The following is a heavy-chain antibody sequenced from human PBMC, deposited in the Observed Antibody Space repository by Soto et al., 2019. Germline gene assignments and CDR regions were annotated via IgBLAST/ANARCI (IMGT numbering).Heavy chain of an antibody. CDR1: GSGFISSG. V-gene: IGHV1-58*02. J-gene: IGHJ6*02. CDR3: SADRPDIGVGWWV. D-gene: IGHD2-15*01. CDR2: IVVASGQT. Sequence: RASVKVSCKASGSGFISSGIQWVRQAHGQRLEWIGWIVVASGQTNYAQNFRGRVAIPRDTSTATAYIELTGLTSEDTAVYFCSADRPDIGVGWWVWGQGTTVTVSS.